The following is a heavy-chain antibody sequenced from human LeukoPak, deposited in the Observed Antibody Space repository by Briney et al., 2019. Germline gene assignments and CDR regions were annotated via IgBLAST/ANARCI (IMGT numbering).Heavy chain of an antibody. D-gene: IGHD6-19*01. CDR3: ARHSSGWYVFDY. J-gene: IGHJ4*02. CDR2: IYYSGST. Sequence: SETLSLTCTVSGGSINSYYWSWIRQPPGKGLEWIGYIYYSGSTNYNPSLKSRVTISVDTSKNQFSLKLSSVTAADTAVYYCARHSSGWYVFDYWGQGTLVTVSS. CDR1: GGSINSYY. V-gene: IGHV4-59*08.